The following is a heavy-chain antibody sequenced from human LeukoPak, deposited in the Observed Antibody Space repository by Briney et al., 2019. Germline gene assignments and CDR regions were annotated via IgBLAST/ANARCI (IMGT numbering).Heavy chain of an antibody. J-gene: IGHJ4*02. V-gene: IGHV1-69*05. CDR3: ARGRYDSSGYYSENYYFDY. CDR2: IIPIFGTA. D-gene: IGHD3-22*01. Sequence: SVKVSCKASGGTFSSYAISWVRQAPGQGLEWMGGIIPIFGTANYAQKFQGRVTITTDESTSTAYMELSSLRSEDTAVYYCARGRYDSSGYYSENYYFDYWGQGTLVPSPQ. CDR1: GGTFSSYA.